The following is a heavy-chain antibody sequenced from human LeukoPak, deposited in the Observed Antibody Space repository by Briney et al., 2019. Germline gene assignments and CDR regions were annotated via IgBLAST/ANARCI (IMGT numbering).Heavy chain of an antibody. J-gene: IGHJ4*02. V-gene: IGHV3-30*03. CDR2: ISSNGNDK. Sequence: GGCLRLSCAASGVTFSNYGMHWVRQAPGKGLEWVALISSNGNDKLYGDSVKGRFAISRDDSKSTLYLQMNSLRVEDTAVYYCTTKVIRGNSGDDYDDWGQGTLVTVSS. CDR1: GVTFSNYG. D-gene: IGHD5-12*01. CDR3: TTKVIRGNSGDDYDD.